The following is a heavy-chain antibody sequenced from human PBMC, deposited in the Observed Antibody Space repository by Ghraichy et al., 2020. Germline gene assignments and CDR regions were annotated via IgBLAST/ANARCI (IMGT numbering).Heavy chain of an antibody. CDR1: GYTFTSYY. CDR3: ASDIVVVPVDDGGAFDI. D-gene: IGHD2-2*01. Sequence: ASVKVSCKASGYTFTSYYMHWVRQAPGQGLEWMGIINPSGGSTSYAQKFQGRVTMTRDTSTSTVYMELSSLRSEDTAVYYCASDIVVVPVDDGGAFDIWGQGTMVTVSS. V-gene: IGHV1-46*01. J-gene: IGHJ3*02. CDR2: INPSGGST.